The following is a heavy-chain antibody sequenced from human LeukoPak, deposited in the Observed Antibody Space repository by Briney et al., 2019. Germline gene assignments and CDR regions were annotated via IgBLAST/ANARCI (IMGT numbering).Heavy chain of an antibody. V-gene: IGHV1-18*01. D-gene: IGHD3-9*01. CDR2: ISAYNGNT. CDR3: ARSAVMNYDILISYSPSGFGP. Sequence: GASVKVSCKASGYTFTSYGFNWVRQAPGQGLEWMGWISAYNGNTNSAQKFQGRVSMTTDTSTSTTYMELRSLRSDDTAVYYCARSAVMNYDILISYSPSGFGPWGQGTLVTVSS. CDR1: GYTFTSYG. J-gene: IGHJ5*02.